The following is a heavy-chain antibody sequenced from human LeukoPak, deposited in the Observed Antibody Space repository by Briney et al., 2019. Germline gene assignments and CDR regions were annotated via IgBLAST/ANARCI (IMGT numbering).Heavy chain of an antibody. Sequence: GASVKVSCKASGYTFTGYCMHWVRQAPGQGLEWMGWINPNSGGTNYAQKFQGRVTMTRDTSISTAYMELSRLRSDDTAVYYCARDDRLAVAPNWYFDLWGRGTLVTVSS. V-gene: IGHV1-2*02. CDR1: GYTFTGYC. CDR2: INPNSGGT. CDR3: ARDDRLAVAPNWYFDL. D-gene: IGHD6-19*01. J-gene: IGHJ2*01.